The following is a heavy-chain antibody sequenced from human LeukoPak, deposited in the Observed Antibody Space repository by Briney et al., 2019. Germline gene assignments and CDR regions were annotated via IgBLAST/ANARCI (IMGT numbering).Heavy chain of an antibody. CDR2: IGGSGDNT. D-gene: IGHD3-22*01. CDR1: GFSFSSYT. V-gene: IGHV3-23*01. J-gene: IGHJ2*01. CDR3: AKRRYYDSSGYLYWFFDL. Sequence: PGGSLRLSCAASGFSFSSYTMNWVRQTPGKGLEWVSGIGGSGDNTYYADSVKGRFSISRDNSKNTVYLQMNSLRAEDTAVYYCAKRRYYDSSGYLYWFFDLWSRGTLVTVSS.